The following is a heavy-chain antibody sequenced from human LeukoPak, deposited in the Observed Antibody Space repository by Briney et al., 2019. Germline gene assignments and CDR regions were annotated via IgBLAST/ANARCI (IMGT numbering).Heavy chain of an antibody. J-gene: IGHJ3*02. D-gene: IGHD4-17*01. CDR1: GFTFSSYA. CDR2: ISGSGGST. V-gene: IGHV3-23*01. Sequence: PGGSLRLSCAASGFTFSSYAMSWVRQAPGKGLEWVSAISGSGGSTYYADSVKGRFTISRDNSKNTLYLQMNSLRAEDTAVYYCAKYPIGYGVHVGGAFDIWGQGTMVTVSS. CDR3: AKYPIGYGVHVGGAFDI.